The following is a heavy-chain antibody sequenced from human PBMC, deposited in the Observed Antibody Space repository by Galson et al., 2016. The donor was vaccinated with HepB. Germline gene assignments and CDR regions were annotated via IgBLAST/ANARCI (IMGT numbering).Heavy chain of an antibody. CDR3: ARFWHTTKKFDP. Sequence: SLRLSCAASGFTFSSFWMRWVRQAPGKGPELVANIKLDGREKYYVDSVKGRFTISRDNAKNSVYLQMNRLRAEDTAVYYCARFWHTTKKFDPWGQGTLVTVSS. D-gene: IGHD1-14*01. CDR2: IKLDGREK. V-gene: IGHV3-7*01. CDR1: GFTFSSFW. J-gene: IGHJ5*02.